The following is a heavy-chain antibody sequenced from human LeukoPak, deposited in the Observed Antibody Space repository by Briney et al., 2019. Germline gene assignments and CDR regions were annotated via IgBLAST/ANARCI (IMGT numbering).Heavy chain of an antibody. CDR3: AKGPVVVITIADY. Sequence: GSLRLSCAASGFTFSSYAMSWVRQAPGKGLEWVSAISGSGGSTYYADSVKGRFTISRDNSKNTPYLQMNSLRAEDTAVYYCAKGPVVVITIADYWGQGTLVTVSS. CDR2: ISGSGGST. CDR1: GFTFSSYA. D-gene: IGHD3-22*01. J-gene: IGHJ4*02. V-gene: IGHV3-23*01.